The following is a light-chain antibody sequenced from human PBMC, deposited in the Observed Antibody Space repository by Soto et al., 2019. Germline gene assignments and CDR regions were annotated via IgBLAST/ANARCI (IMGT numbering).Light chain of an antibody. CDR3: HQYSGIPWT. CDR2: WAS. V-gene: IGKV4-1*01. CDR1: QSVLHSPNNKNY. Sequence: DIVMTQSPDSLAVSLGERATINCKSSQSVLHSPNNKNYLAWYQQQPGQAPKLIIYWASTRESGVPDRLSGSGSGTDFTLTICSRQAEDGAIYYFHQYSGIPWTFGQVTKVETK. J-gene: IGKJ1*01.